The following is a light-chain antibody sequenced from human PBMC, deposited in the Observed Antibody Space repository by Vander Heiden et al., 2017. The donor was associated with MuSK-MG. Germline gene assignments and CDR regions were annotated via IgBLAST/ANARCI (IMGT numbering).Light chain of an antibody. CDR2: SNN. CDR1: SSNIGSNS. Sequence: QSVLTQSPSASGTPGQRVTISCSGSSSNIGSNSVNWYQQVPGTAPKLLIFSNNQRPSGVPDRFSRAKSGTPASLAISGLQSADATDYYSATGHDSSHSWVFGGGTKVTVL. V-gene: IGLV1-44*01. CDR3: ATGHDSSHSWV. J-gene: IGLJ3*02.